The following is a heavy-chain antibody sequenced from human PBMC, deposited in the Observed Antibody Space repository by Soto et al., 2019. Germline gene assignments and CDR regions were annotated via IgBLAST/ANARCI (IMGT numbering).Heavy chain of an antibody. V-gene: IGHV4-30-2*01. CDR2: IYHSGST. D-gene: IGHD4-17*01. CDR1: GGSIRSGVYS. Sequence: SETLSLTCAVSGGSIRSGVYSWSWIRQPPGEGLEWIGYIYHSGSTYYNPSLKSRVTISVDKSKNQFSLKLSSVTAADTAVYYCARDRYGDYVWWFDPWGQGTLVTVSS. CDR3: ARDRYGDYVWWFDP. J-gene: IGHJ5*02.